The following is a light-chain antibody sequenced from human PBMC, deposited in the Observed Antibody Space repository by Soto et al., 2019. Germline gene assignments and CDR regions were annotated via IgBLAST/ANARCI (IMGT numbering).Light chain of an antibody. J-gene: IGLJ2*01. CDR1: SSDIGTYNF. V-gene: IGLV2-14*01. CDR2: EVN. CDR3: SSYTSSFTLV. Sequence: QSVLTQPASLSGSPGQSITIFCTGTSSDIGTYNFVSWYQQHPGKAPKLIIYEVNNRPSGVSNRFSGSKSADTASLTISGLQAEDEADYYCSSYTSSFTLVFGGGTKLTVL.